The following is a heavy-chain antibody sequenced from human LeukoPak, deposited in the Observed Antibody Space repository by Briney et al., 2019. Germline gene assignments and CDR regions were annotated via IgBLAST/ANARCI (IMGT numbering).Heavy chain of an antibody. CDR1: GYTFTGCY. D-gene: IGHD3-3*01. J-gene: IGHJ3*02. Sequence: ASVKVSCKASGYTFTGCYMHWVRQAPGQGLEWMGWINPNSGGTTYAQKFQGRVTMTRDTSISTAYMELSRLRSDDTAVYYCARVGGITIFGGGAFDIWGQGTMVTVSS. CDR2: INPNSGGT. CDR3: ARVGGITIFGGGAFDI. V-gene: IGHV1-2*02.